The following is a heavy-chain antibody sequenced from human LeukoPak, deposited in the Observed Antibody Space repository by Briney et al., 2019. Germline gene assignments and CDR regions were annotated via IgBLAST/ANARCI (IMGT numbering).Heavy chain of an antibody. CDR2: ISWNSGST. Sequence: GRSLRLSCAASGFTFDDYAMHWVRQAPGKGLEWVSGISWNSGSTGYADSVKGRFTISRDNAKNSLYLQMNSLRAEDTALYYCAKAQYGDYKIFDYWGQGTLVTVSS. CDR3: AKAQYGDYKIFDY. V-gene: IGHV3-9*01. CDR1: GFTFDDYA. J-gene: IGHJ4*02. D-gene: IGHD4-17*01.